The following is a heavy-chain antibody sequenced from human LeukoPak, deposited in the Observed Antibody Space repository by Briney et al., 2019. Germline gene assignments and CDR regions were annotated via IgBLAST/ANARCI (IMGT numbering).Heavy chain of an antibody. D-gene: IGHD4-23*01. Sequence: SETLSLTCAVSGGSISTNTWWSWVRQPPGKGLEWIGQTSHDGNADYTPSLKSRVTISVDKSKNQLSLKLNSVTAADSAVHYCAKHGGRYFDSWGQGTLVTVSS. J-gene: IGHJ4*02. CDR2: TSHDGNA. V-gene: IGHV4-4*02. CDR1: GGSISTNTW. CDR3: AKHGGRYFDS.